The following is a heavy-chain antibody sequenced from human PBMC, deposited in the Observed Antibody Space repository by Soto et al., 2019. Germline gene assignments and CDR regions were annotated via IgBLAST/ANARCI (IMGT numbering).Heavy chain of an antibody. CDR3: AKDSYRGSSGWYFDY. CDR2: ISYDGSNK. V-gene: IGHV3-30*18. Sequence: GGSLRLSCAASGFTFSSYGMHWVRQAPGKGLEWVAVISYDGSNKYYADSVKGRFTISRDNSKNTLYLQMNSLRAEDTAVYYCAKDSYRGSSGWYFDYWGQGTLVTVSS. J-gene: IGHJ4*02. CDR1: GFTFSSYG. D-gene: IGHD6-19*01.